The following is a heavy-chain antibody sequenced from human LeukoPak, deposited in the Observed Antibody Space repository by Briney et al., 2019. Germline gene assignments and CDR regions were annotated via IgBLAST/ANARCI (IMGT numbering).Heavy chain of an antibody. D-gene: IGHD3-3*01. CDR3: AREHYDFWSGYPDY. V-gene: IGHV3-23*01. CDR1: GFTFSSYA. J-gene: IGHJ4*02. Sequence: TGGSLRLSCAPSGFTFSSYAMSWVRQAPGKGLEWVSGISGGGSTDYADSVKGRFTVSRDNSKNTVYLQMNSLRAEDTAVYYCAREHYDFWSGYPDYWGQGTLATVSS. CDR2: ISGGGST.